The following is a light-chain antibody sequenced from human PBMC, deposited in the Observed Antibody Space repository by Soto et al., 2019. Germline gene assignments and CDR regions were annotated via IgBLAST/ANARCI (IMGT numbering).Light chain of an antibody. CDR1: QSVSSSY. J-gene: IGKJ1*01. Sequence: EIVLTQSPGTLSLSPGERATLSCRASQSVSSSYLAWFQQKPGQAPILLIFGASSRATGIPDRFSGSGSGTDFTLTISILEPEDFAVYYCQQYGSSRTFGQGTKVDIK. CDR2: GAS. CDR3: QQYGSSRT. V-gene: IGKV3-20*01.